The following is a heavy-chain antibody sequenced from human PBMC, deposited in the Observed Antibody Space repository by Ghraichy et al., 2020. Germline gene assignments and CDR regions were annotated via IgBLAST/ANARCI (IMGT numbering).Heavy chain of an antibody. Sequence: ASVKVSCKASGYTFTSYGISWVRQAPGQGLEWMGWISAYNGNTNYAQKLQGRVTMTTDTSTSTAYMELRSLRSDDTAVYYCARVYNVDTAMGDLDYWGQGTLVTVSS. J-gene: IGHJ4*02. V-gene: IGHV1-18*01. CDR2: ISAYNGNT. D-gene: IGHD5-18*01. CDR1: GYTFTSYG. CDR3: ARVYNVDTAMGDLDY.